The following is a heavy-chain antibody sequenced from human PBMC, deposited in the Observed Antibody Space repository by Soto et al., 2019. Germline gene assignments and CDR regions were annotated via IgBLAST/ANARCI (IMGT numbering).Heavy chain of an antibody. V-gene: IGHV3-33*01. CDR3: ARLYCSSTSCYKDFDS. Sequence: GGSLRLSCAASGFTFSSYGMHWVRQAPGKGLEWVAVIWYDGSNKYYADSVKGRFTISRDNSKNTLYLQMNSLRAEDTAVYYCARLYCSSTSCYKDFDSWGQGTLVTVSS. D-gene: IGHD2-2*01. CDR2: IWYDGSNK. J-gene: IGHJ4*02. CDR1: GFTFSSYG.